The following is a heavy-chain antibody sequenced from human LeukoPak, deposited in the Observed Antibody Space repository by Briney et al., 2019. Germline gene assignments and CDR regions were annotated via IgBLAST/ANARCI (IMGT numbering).Heavy chain of an antibody. D-gene: IGHD6-13*01. J-gene: IGHJ4*02. V-gene: IGHV3-7*01. CDR2: IKEDGSDK. CDR3: ARGAMAAAGY. Sequence: PGGSLRLSCAASGFTFSSYWMNWVRQAPGKGLEWVANIKEDGSDKYYVDSVKGRFTISRDNAKKSLYLQMISLRAEDTAIYYCARGAMAAAGYWGQGTLVTVSP. CDR1: GFTFSSYW.